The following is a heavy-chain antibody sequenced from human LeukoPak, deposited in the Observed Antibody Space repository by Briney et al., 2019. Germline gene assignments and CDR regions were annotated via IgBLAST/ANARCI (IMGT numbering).Heavy chain of an antibody. Sequence: GGSLRLSCAASGFTFSTYAMSWVRQAPGKGLEWVSSIGGSAGSTNYADSVKGRFTVSRDNSKNTLYLQMNSLRGEDTAIYYCAKDLYGGYGGLDYWGQGTLVSVSS. CDR3: AKDLYGGYGGLDY. J-gene: IGHJ4*02. CDR2: IGGSAGST. D-gene: IGHD4-17*01. CDR1: GFTFSTYA. V-gene: IGHV3-23*01.